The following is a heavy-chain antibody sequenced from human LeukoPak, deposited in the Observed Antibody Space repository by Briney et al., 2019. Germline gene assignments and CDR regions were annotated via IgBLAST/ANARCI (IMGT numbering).Heavy chain of an antibody. Sequence: KPGGSLRLSCAASGFTFSDYYMSWIRQAPGKGLEWVSYISSSGSTIYYADSVKGRFTISRDNSKNTLYLQMNSLRAEDTAVYYCATRSLIGYYYYGMDVWGQGTTVTVSS. D-gene: IGHD2-15*01. V-gene: IGHV3-11*01. J-gene: IGHJ6*02. CDR1: GFTFSDYY. CDR3: ATRSLIGYYYYGMDV. CDR2: ISSSGSTI.